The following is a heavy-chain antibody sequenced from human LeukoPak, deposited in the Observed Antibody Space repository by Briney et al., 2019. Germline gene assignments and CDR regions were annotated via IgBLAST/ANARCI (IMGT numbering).Heavy chain of an antibody. CDR3: ARSIAVAAYYFDY. V-gene: IGHV3-64*01. Sequence: GGSLRLSCAASGFTFNNYAMHWVRQAPGKGLEYVSAISGNGGDTYYVNSVKGRFTISRDNSKNTLYLQMGSLRAEDMAVYYCARSIAVAAYYFDYWGQGTLVTVSS. J-gene: IGHJ4*02. CDR2: ISGNGGDT. D-gene: IGHD6-19*01. CDR1: GFTFNNYA.